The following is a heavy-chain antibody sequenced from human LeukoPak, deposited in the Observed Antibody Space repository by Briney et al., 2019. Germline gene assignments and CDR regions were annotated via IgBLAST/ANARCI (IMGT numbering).Heavy chain of an antibody. V-gene: IGHV1-2*04. CDR2: ITPNSGGT. CDR3: ARSYYDILTGYYNVEAFDI. J-gene: IGHJ3*02. Sequence: GGSLRLSCAASGYTFTGYYIHWVRQAPGQGLEWMGWITPNSGGTNYAQKFQGWVTMTRDTSISTAYMELSRLRSDDTAVYYCARSYYDILTGYYNVEAFDIWGQGTMVTVSS. D-gene: IGHD3-9*01. CDR1: GYTFTGYY.